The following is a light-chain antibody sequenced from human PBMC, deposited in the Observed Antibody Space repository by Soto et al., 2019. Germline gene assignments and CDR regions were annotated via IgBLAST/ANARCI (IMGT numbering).Light chain of an antibody. CDR1: QSLLHSNGYNY. CDR2: LGS. CDR3: RQALQTPYT. V-gene: IGKV2-28*01. Sequence: DMVMTQSPLSLPVTPGEPASISCRSSQSLLHSNGYNYLDWYLQKPGQSPQLLIFLGSNRAYGVDDRFSGRESGTDFTLKSSRVEAGYVGVYYRRQALQTPYTVGLGTKLESK. J-gene: IGKJ2*01.